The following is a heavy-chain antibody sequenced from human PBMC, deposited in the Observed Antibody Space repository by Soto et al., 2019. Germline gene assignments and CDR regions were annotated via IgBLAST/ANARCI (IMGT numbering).Heavy chain of an antibody. J-gene: IGHJ6*02. D-gene: IGHD6-6*01. V-gene: IGHV1-46*01. CDR2: INPSGGST. CDR3: ARVPLYSSSSYDYYYYGMDV. Sequence: GASVKVSCKASGYTFTSYYMHWVRQAPGQGLEWMGIINPSGGSTSYAQKFQGRVTMTRDTSTSTVYMELSSLRSEDTAVYYCARVPLYSSSSYDYYYYGMDVWGQGTTVTVSS. CDR1: GYTFTSYY.